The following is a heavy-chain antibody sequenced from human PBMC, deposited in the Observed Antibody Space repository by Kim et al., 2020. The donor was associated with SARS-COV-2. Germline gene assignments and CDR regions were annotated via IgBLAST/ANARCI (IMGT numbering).Heavy chain of an antibody. J-gene: IGHJ3*02. D-gene: IGHD3-16*01. CDR1: GFSFSSLG. CDR3: ARPHRGTDAFDI. V-gene: IGHV3-30*03. Sequence: GGSLRLSCAASGFSFSSLGIHWVRQAPGKGLEWVAVISYDGSNEYYADSVKGRFTVSRENSKNTLYLQMNSLRAEDTAVYYCARPHRGTDAFDIWGQGTMVTVSS. CDR2: ISYDGSNE.